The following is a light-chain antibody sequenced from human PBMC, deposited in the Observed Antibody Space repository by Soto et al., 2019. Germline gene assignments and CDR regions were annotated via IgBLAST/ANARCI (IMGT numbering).Light chain of an antibody. CDR2: KAS. J-gene: IGKJ1*01. Sequence: DIQMTQSPSTLSASVGDRVTITCRASQSISSWLAWYQQKPGKAPKLLIYKASSLESGVPSRFSGSGSGTDFTLTISTLKPDEFAADYCQQYNSYPWTFGQGTKVEIK. V-gene: IGKV1-5*03. CDR3: QQYNSYPWT. CDR1: QSISSW.